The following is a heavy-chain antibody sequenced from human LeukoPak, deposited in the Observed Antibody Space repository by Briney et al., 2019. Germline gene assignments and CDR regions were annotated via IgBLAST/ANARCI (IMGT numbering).Heavy chain of an antibody. Sequence: SETLSLTCTVSGGSISSYYWSWIRQPPGKGLEWIGYIYYSGSTNYNPSLKSRVTISVDTSKNQFSLKLTSVTAADTAVYFCARRRRLGPSHDCWGQGTLVAVSS. V-gene: IGHV4-59*08. J-gene: IGHJ4*02. CDR1: GGSISSYY. D-gene: IGHD1-26*01. CDR3: ARRRRLGPSHDC. CDR2: IYYSGST.